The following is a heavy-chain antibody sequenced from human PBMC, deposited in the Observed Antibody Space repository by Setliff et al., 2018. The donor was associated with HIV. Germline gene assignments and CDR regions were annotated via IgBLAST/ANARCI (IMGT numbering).Heavy chain of an antibody. V-gene: IGHV1-69*05. CDR2: IIPLFGTA. Sequence: SVKVSCKASGDTFSSYAISWVRQAPGQGLEWMGGIIPLFGTANYAQNFQGRVTMTTDELMTTAYLELSSLRSEDTAVYYCASGSGYCKNGVCYIGVHRTPDKYYFDSWGQGALVTVSS. D-gene: IGHD2-8*01. J-gene: IGHJ4*02. CDR1: GDTFSSYA. CDR3: ASGSGYCKNGVCYIGVHRTPDKYYFDS.